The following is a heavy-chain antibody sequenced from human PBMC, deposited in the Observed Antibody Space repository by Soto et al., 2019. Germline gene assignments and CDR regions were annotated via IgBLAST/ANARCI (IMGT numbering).Heavy chain of an antibody. J-gene: IGHJ4*02. Sequence: QVQLQESGPGLVKPSQTLSLTCTVSGDSINSNGFYWSWIRQHPEKGLEWIGDIYYNGNTLYNPALARRGTIAVDTSRIQFPLKLSDVTAADTALYYGARGRYSEGYSFDYWGQGIQVTVSS. D-gene: IGHD5-18*01. CDR3: ARGRYSEGYSFDY. V-gene: IGHV4-31*03. CDR2: IYYNGNT. CDR1: GDSINSNGFY.